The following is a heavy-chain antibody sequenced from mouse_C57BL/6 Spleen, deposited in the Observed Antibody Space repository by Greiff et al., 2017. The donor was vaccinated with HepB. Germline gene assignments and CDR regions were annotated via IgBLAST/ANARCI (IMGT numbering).Heavy chain of an antibody. D-gene: IGHD1-1*01. Sequence: QVQLQQPGAELVRPGPSVKLSCKASGYTFTSYWMHWVKQRPGQGLEWIGVIDPSDSYTNYNQKFKGKATLTVDTSSSTAYMQLSSLTSEDSAVYYCARGGYYGSSYDYYAMDYWGQGTSVTVSS. CDR1: GYTFTSYW. CDR2: IDPSDSYT. V-gene: IGHV1-59*01. J-gene: IGHJ4*01. CDR3: ARGGYYGSSYDYYAMDY.